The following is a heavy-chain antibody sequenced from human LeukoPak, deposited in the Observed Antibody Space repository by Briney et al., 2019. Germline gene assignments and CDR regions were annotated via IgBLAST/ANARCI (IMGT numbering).Heavy chain of an antibody. CDR3: ARDLGDIVVVPAAF. CDR2: IYYSGST. J-gene: IGHJ3*01. V-gene: IGHV4-59*01. Sequence: PSETLSLTCTVSGGSISSYYWSGILQPPGKGLEWIGYIYYSGSTNYNPSLKSRVTISVDTSKNQFSLKLSSVTAADTAVYYCARDLGDIVVVPAAF. CDR1: GGSISSYY. D-gene: IGHD2-2*01.